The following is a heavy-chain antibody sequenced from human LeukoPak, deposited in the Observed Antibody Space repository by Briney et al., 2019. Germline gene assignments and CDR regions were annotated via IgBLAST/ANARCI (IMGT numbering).Heavy chain of an antibody. D-gene: IGHD3-22*01. CDR2: IIPIFGTA. CDR1: GGTFSSYA. Sequence: SVKVSCKASGGTFSSYAVSWVRQAPGQGLEWMGGIIPIFGTANYAQKFQGRVTITTDESTSTAYMELSSLRSEDTAVYYCARGRYYDSSGYFLYYYMDVWGKGTTVTVSS. CDR3: ARGRYYDSSGYFLYYYMDV. J-gene: IGHJ6*03. V-gene: IGHV1-69*05.